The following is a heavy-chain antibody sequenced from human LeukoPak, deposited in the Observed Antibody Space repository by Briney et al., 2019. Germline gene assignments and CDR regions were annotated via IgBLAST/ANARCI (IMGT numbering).Heavy chain of an antibody. J-gene: IGHJ4*02. CDR1: GNYW. CDR2: INSDGSWT. D-gene: IGHD2-2*01. Sequence: GGSLRLSCAASGNYWMHWVRQAPGKGLVWVSHINSDGSWTSYADSVKSRFTISKDNAKNTVYLQMNNLRAEDTAVYYCVSFYETYWGRGTLVTVSS. V-gene: IGHV3-74*01. CDR3: VSFYETY.